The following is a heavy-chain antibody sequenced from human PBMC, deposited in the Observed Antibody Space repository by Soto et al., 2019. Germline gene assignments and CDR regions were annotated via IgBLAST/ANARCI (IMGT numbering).Heavy chain of an antibody. CDR3: AKDVRSYCSGGSCPYDAFVI. V-gene: IGHV3-23*01. CDR2: ISGSGGST. J-gene: IGHJ3*02. Sequence: GGSLRLSCAASGFTFSSYAMSWVRQAPGKGLEWVSAISGSGGSTYYADSVKGRFTISRVNSMNTLYLQMNSLRAEDTAVYYCAKDVRSYCSGGSCPYDAFVIWGQGTMVTVSS. D-gene: IGHD2-15*01. CDR1: GFTFSSYA.